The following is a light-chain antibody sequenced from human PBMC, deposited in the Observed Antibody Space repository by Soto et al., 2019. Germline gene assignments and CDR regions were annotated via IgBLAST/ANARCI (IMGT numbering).Light chain of an antibody. Sequence: EIVLTQSPGTLSLSPGERATLSCWASQSVSSDYLAWYQQKPGQAPRLLSYAASSRAPGIPDRFSGGGSGTDFTLTINRLEPEDFAVYYCQQYGTSPWTFGQVSKVEIK. CDR1: QSVSSDY. J-gene: IGKJ1*01. V-gene: IGKV3-20*01. CDR2: AAS. CDR3: QQYGTSPWT.